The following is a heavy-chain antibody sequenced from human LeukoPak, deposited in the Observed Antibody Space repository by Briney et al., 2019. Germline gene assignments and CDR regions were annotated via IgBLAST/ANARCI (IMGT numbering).Heavy chain of an antibody. D-gene: IGHD1-26*01. J-gene: IGHJ4*02. CDR3: AKDWSCQD. Sequence: GGSLRLSCEASGFTFGDNAMTWVRQAPGKGLEWVSAIGNSGDGAAYAQSVRGRFTIFRDNSKNMLYLQMNSLRAEDTAVYYCAKDWSCQDWGQGTLVTVSS. CDR1: GFTFGDNA. CDR2: IGNSGDGA. V-gene: IGHV3-23*01.